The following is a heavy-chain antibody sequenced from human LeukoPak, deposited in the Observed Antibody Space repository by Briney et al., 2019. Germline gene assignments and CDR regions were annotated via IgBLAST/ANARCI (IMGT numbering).Heavy chain of an antibody. J-gene: IGHJ5*02. Sequence: SETLSLTCTVSGGSISSSSYYWGWIRQPPGKGLEWIGSIYYSGSTYYNPSLKSRVTISVDRSKNQFSLKLSSVTAADTAVYYCARGPSSSNWFDPWGQGTLVTVSS. CDR3: ARGPSSSNWFDP. CDR1: GGSISSSSYY. D-gene: IGHD6-6*01. CDR2: IYYSGST. V-gene: IGHV4-39*07.